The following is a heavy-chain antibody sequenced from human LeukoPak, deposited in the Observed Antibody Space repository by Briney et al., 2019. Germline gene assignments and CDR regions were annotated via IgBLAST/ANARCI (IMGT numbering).Heavy chain of an antibody. CDR2: ISSSGSTI. D-gene: IGHD6-13*01. V-gene: IGHV3-48*03. Sequence: GGSLRLSCAASGFTFSSYEMNWVRQAPGKGLEWVSYISSSGSTIYYADSVKGRFTISRDNAKNSLYLQMNSLRAEDTAVYYCAREGIAAAGVQYYYYMDVWGKGTTVTVSS. CDR1: GFTFSSYE. J-gene: IGHJ6*03. CDR3: AREGIAAAGVQYYYYMDV.